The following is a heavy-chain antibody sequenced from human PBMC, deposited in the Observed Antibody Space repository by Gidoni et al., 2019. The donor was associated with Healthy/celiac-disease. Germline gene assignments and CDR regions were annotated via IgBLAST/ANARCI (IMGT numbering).Heavy chain of an antibody. V-gene: IGHV3-15*02. Sequence: EVQLVESGGALVKPGGSLRLYCAATGFTFSNAWMSWVRQAPGKGLEWVGRIKSKTDGGTTDYAAPVKGRFTISRYDSKNTLYLQMNSLKTEDTAVYYCTTGPGTYYYDSSDDYWGQGTLVTVSS. CDR2: IKSKTDGGTT. D-gene: IGHD3-22*01. CDR1: GFTFSNAW. CDR3: TTGPGTYYYDSSDDY. J-gene: IGHJ4*02.